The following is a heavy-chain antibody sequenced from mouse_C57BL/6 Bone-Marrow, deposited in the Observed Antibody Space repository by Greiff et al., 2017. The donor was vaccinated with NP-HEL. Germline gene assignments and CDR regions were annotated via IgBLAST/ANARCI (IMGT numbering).Heavy chain of an antibody. J-gene: IGHJ3*01. D-gene: IGHD1-1*01. V-gene: IGHV5-4*03. CDR3: ARAYLLLRGFAY. CDR2: ISDGGSYT. Sequence: EVKVEESGGGLVKPGGSLKLSCAASGFTFSSYAMSWVRQTPEKRLEWVATISDGGSYTYYPDNVKGRFTISRDNAKNNLYLQMSHLKSEDTALYYCARAYLLLRGFAYWGQGTLVTVSA. CDR1: GFTFSSYA.